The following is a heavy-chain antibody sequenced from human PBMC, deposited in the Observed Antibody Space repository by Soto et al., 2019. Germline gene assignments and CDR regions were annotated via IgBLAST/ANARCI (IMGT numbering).Heavy chain of an antibody. D-gene: IGHD3-22*01. CDR3: ARDRRPRITMIVVVMENWFDP. J-gene: IGHJ5*02. CDR1: GYTFTSYG. CDR2: ISAYNGNT. V-gene: IGHV1-18*01. Sequence: ASVKVSCKASGYTFTSYGISWVRQAPGQGLEWMGWISAYNGNTNYAQKLQGRVTMTTDTSTSTAYMELRSLRSDDTAVYYCARDRRPRITMIVVVMENWFDPWGQGTLVTVSS.